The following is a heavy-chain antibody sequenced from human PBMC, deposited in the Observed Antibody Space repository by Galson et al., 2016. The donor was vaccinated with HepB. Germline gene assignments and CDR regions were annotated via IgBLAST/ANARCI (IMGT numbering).Heavy chain of an antibody. CDR3: ATGGPVVTATQVSGGGVTVHNAFDI. CDR2: ISSDGTHQ. J-gene: IGHJ3*02. CDR1: AFNFNNYD. Sequence: SLRLSCAASAFNFNNYDIHWVRQAPGKGLEWVTIISSDGTHQDYVDSVKGRLTISRDDSTNTVSLQMNSLGLEDTAMYYCATGGPVVTATQVSGGGVTVHNAFDIRGQGTMVTVSS. D-gene: IGHD2-21*02. V-gene: IGHV3-30*03.